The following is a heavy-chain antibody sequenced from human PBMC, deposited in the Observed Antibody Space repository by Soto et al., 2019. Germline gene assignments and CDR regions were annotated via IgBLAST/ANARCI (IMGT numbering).Heavy chain of an antibody. CDR2: ISGSGGST. V-gene: IGHV3-23*01. CDR1: GFTFSSYA. Sequence: GGSLRLSCAASGFTFSSYAMSWVRQAPGKGLEWVSAISGSGGSTYYADSVKGRFTIPRDNSKNTLYLQMNSLRAEDTAVYYCAKVRGFVKFLTDAFDIWGQGTMVTVS. CDR3: AKVRGFVKFLTDAFDI. J-gene: IGHJ3*02. D-gene: IGHD3-10*01.